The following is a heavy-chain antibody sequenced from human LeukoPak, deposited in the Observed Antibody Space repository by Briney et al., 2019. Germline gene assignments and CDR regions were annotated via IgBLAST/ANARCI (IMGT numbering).Heavy chain of an antibody. V-gene: IGHV1-18*01. D-gene: IGHD3-10*01. J-gene: IGHJ6*02. CDR2: ISAYNGNT. CDR1: GYTFTSYA. Sequence: ASVKVSCKASGYTFTSYAMHWVRQAPGQGLEWMGWISAYNGNTNYAQKLQGRVTMTTDTSTSTAYMELRSLRSDDTAVYYCARDHYYGSGSYYNLMDVWGQGTTVTVSS. CDR3: ARDHYYGSGSYYNLMDV.